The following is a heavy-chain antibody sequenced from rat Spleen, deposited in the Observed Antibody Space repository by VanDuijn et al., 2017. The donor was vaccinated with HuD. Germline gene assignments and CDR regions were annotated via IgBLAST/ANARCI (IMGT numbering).Heavy chain of an antibody. CDR2: INSAGNT. J-gene: IGHJ3*01. D-gene: IGHD1-12*02. Sequence: EVQLQESGPGLVKPSQSLSLTCSVTGPSISSSYRWNWIRKFPGNKLEWMGYINSAGNTLYNPSLKSRISITRDTSKNQFFLQVNSVTADDTATYYCARSDSTHYYLPFIYCGQGTQVTVSS. V-gene: IGHV3-3*01. CDR1: GPSISSSYR. CDR3: ARSDSTHYYLPFIY.